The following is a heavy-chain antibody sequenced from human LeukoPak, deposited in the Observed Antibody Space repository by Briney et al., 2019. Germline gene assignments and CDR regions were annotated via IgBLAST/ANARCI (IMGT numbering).Heavy chain of an antibody. CDR3: ARENYYSSGRHTTGYYYYGMDV. CDR2: IIPIFGTA. CDR1: GGTFSSYA. Sequence: SVKVSCKASGGTFSSYAISWVRQAPGQGLEWMGGIIPIFGTANYAQKFQGRVTITADESTSTAYMELSSLRSEDTAVYYCARENYYSSGRHTTGYYYYGMDVWGKGTTVTVSS. D-gene: IGHD3-10*01. V-gene: IGHV1-69*13. J-gene: IGHJ6*04.